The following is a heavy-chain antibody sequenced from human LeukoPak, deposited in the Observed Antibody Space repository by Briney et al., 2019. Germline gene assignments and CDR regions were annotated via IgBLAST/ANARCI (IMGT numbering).Heavy chain of an antibody. CDR1: GFTFSSYG. Sequence: PGGSLRLSCAASGFTFSSYGMHWVRQAPGKGLEWVAVIWFDGSNQYYADSVKGRFTISRDNSKNTLYLQMNGLRAEDTAVFYCARTGRGVWDTFDIWGQGTMVTVSS. CDR3: ARTGRGVWDTFDI. D-gene: IGHD2-8*01. V-gene: IGHV3-33*01. J-gene: IGHJ3*02. CDR2: IWFDGSNQ.